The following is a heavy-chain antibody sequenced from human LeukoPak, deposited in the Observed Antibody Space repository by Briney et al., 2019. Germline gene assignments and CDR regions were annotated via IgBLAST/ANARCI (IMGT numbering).Heavy chain of an antibody. CDR1: GFTFSSYT. J-gene: IGHJ4*02. Sequence: GGSLRLSCAASGFTFSSYTMNWVRQAPGKGLEWVSSISSSSSYIYYADSVKGRFTISRDNAKNSLYLQMNSLRAEDTAVYYCAKSGLNRFDYWGQGTLVTVSS. D-gene: IGHD2-15*01. CDR2: ISSSSSYI. CDR3: AKSGLNRFDY. V-gene: IGHV3-21*01.